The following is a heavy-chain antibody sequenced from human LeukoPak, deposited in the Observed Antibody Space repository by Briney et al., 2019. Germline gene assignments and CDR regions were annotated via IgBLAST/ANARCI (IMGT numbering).Heavy chain of an antibody. CDR1: EFTFRNYG. V-gene: IGHV3-30*02. D-gene: IGHD3-16*01. Sequence: GGSLRLSCEASEFTFRNYGMHWVRQAPGKGLEGVAFIRYDESNEYYADSVKGRFTISRDNSKNTLYLQMNSLRADDTAVYYCVKDSSWMGEYYFDYWGQGTLVTVSS. CDR2: IRYDESNE. CDR3: VKDSSWMGEYYFDY. J-gene: IGHJ4*02.